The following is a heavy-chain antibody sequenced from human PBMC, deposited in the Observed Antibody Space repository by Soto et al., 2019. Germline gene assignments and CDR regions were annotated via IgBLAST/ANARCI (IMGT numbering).Heavy chain of an antibody. CDR1: GFTFGDYA. CDR3: AKSHTTSGWYVTTDY. Sequence: SLKISCAASGFTFGDYAMQWVRQAPGKGLAWVSAISWNSGSIDYADSVKGRFTISRENAKNSLYLQMNSLRAEDTALYYCAKSHTTSGWYVTTDYWGQGTRGTVSS. CDR2: ISWNSGSI. V-gene: IGHV3-9*01. J-gene: IGHJ4*02. D-gene: IGHD6-19*01.